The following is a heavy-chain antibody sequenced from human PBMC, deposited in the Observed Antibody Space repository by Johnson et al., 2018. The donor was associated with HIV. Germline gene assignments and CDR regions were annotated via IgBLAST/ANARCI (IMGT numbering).Heavy chain of an antibody. J-gene: IGHJ3*02. V-gene: IGHV3-30*19. CDR1: GFTFSSYG. CDR3: ARGGQLVAFDI. CDR2: ISYDGSNK. D-gene: IGHD6-6*01. Sequence: QVQLVESGGGVVQPGRSLRLSCAASGFTFSSYGMHWVRQAPGKGLEWVAVISYDGSNKYYADSVKGRFTISRDNSKNTLYLQMNSLRAEDTAVYYCARGGQLVAFDIWGQGTMVTVSS.